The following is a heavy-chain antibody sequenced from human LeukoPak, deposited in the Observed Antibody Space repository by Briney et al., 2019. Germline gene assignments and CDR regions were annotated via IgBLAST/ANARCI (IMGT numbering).Heavy chain of an antibody. D-gene: IGHD3-3*01. CDR1: GYTFTSYY. CDR3: ARDFWSGYYFDY. CDR2: INPSGGST. Sequence: ASVKVSCKASGYTFTSYYMHWVRQAPGQGLEWMGIINPSGGSTSYAQKFQGRVTMTRDTSTSTVYMELSSLRSDDTAVYYCARDFWSGYYFDYWGQGTLVTVSS. V-gene: IGHV1-46*01. J-gene: IGHJ4*02.